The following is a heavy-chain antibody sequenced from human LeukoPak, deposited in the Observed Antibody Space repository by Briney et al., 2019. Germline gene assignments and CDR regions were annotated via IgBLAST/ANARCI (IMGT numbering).Heavy chain of an antibody. CDR2: INPHSGVT. CDR3: VREGKKGRSKNFDL. D-gene: IGHD4-23*01. V-gene: IGHV1-2*02. CDR1: GFTFTDYY. Sequence: ASVKVSCKTSGFTFTDYYIHWVRLAPGQGLEWMGYINPHSGVTSFPQRFRGRVTLTTDTSISTAYMDLSSLTSDDTAMYYCVREGKKGRSKNFDLWGQGALVTVSS. J-gene: IGHJ4*02.